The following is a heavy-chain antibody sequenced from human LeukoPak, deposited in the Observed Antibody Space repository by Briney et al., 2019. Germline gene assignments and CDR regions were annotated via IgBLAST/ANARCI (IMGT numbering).Heavy chain of an antibody. Sequence: PGGSLRLSCAASGFTFSSYGMHWVSQAPGKGLEWVAVISYDGSNKYYADSVKGRFTISRDNSKNTLYLQMNSLRAEDTAVYYCAKELYPPSSYYYDSSLDYWGQGTLVTVSS. CDR3: AKELYPPSSYYYDSSLDY. V-gene: IGHV3-30*18. CDR1: GFTFSSYG. CDR2: ISYDGSNK. J-gene: IGHJ4*02. D-gene: IGHD3-22*01.